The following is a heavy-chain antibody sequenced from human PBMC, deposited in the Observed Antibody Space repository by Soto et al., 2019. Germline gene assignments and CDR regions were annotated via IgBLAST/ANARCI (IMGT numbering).Heavy chain of an antibody. CDR3: ARKAPRARHYDFWSGPSYGMDV. D-gene: IGHD3-3*01. CDR1: GYTFTGYY. V-gene: IGHV1-2*02. J-gene: IGHJ6*02. Sequence: VKVSCKASGYTFTGYYMHWVRQAPGQGLEWMGWINPNSGGTNYAQKFQGRVTMTRDTSISTAYMELSRLRSDDTAVYYCARKAPRARHYDFWSGPSYGMDVWGQGTTVTVSS. CDR2: INPNSGGT.